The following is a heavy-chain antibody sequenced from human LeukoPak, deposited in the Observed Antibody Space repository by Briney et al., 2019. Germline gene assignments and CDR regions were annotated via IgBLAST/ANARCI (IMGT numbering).Heavy chain of an antibody. V-gene: IGHV3-73*01. J-gene: IGHJ6*02. CDR3: TRGGHNNYYYGMDV. Sequence: GGSLRLSCAASGFTFSGSAMHWVRQASGKGLEWVGRIRSKVNSYATAYAASVKGRFTISRDDSKNTAYLQINSLKTEDTAVYYCTRGGHNNYYYGMDVWGQGTTVTVS. CDR1: GFTFSGSA. CDR2: IRSKVNSYAT. D-gene: IGHD5-24*01.